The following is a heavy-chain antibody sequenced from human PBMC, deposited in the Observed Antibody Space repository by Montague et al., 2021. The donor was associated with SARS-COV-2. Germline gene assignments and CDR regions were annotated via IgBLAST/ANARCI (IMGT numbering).Heavy chain of an antibody. CDR2: TYDDRPI. CDR3: AAYIIGAGGRGS. J-gene: IGHJ1*01. D-gene: IGHD3-16*01. V-gene: IGHV4-31*02. CDR1: GASIRGAYH. Sequence: TLSLTCSVSGASIRGAYHWSWIRQHPGKDLAWIGQTYDDRPIYYNPSLRGRASISLDTSENRFSLTLTSVTAADTAPFYCAAYIIGAGGRGSWGQGALVTVSS.